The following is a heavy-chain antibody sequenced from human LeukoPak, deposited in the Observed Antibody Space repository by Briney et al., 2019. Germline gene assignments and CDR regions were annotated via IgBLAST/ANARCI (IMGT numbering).Heavy chain of an antibody. J-gene: IGHJ4*02. V-gene: IGHV4-34*01. CDR1: GGSFSPYY. CDR2: INHSGST. D-gene: IGHD2-21*02. Sequence: TSETLSLTCAVYGGSFSPYYWSWIRQPPGKGLEWIGEINHSGSTNYNPSLKSRVTISVDTSKNQFSLKLSSVTAADTAVYYCARGGFYCRGDCYVDYWGQGTLVTVSS. CDR3: ARGGFYCRGDCYVDY.